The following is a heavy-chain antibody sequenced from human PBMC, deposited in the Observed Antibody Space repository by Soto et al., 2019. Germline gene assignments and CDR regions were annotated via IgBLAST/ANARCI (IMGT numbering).Heavy chain of an antibody. CDR2: ISGSGGST. Sequence: GGSLRLSCAASGFTFSTYAMSWVRQAPGKGLEWVSAISGSGGSTYYADSVKGRFTISRDNSRNTLYLQMNSLRAEDTAVYYCAKSHPYCSGGSCYYFDFWGQGTLVTVSS. CDR3: AKSHPYCSGGSCYYFDF. V-gene: IGHV3-23*01. D-gene: IGHD2-15*01. J-gene: IGHJ4*02. CDR1: GFTFSTYA.